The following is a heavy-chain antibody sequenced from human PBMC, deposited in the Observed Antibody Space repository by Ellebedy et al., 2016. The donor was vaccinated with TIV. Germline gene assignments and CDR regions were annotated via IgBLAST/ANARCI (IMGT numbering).Heavy chain of an antibody. V-gene: IGHV4-34*01. CDR3: ARGLSGGYRRRAFSY. D-gene: IGHD5-18*01. CDR2: INHSGST. Sequence: MPSETLSLTCAVYGGSFSGYYWSWIRQPPGKGLEWIGEINHSGSTNYNPSLKSRVTISLDTSKNQFSLRLSSVTAADTAVFYCARGLSGGYRRRAFSYWGQGTLVTVSS. J-gene: IGHJ4*02. CDR1: GGSFSGYY.